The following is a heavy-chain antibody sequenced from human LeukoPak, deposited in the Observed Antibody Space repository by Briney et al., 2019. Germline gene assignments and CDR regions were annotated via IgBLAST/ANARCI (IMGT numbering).Heavy chain of an antibody. J-gene: IGHJ5*02. CDR2: INHSGST. V-gene: IGHV4-39*07. D-gene: IGHD4-17*01. Sequence: SETLSLTCTVSGGSISSSSYYWSWIRQPPGKGLEWIGEINHSGSTNYNPSLKSRVTISVDTSKNQFSLKLSSVTAADTAVYYCARVTTVTTRWFDPWGQGTLVTVSS. CDR3: ARVTTVTTRWFDP. CDR1: GGSISSSSYY.